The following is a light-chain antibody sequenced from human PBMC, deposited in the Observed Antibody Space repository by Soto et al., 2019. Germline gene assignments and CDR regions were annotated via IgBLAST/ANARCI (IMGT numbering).Light chain of an antibody. CDR2: GAS. Sequence: EIVMTQSPATLSVSPGERATLSCRASQSVTNKLAWYQQKAGQAPRLLIYGASTRATGIPARFSGSGYGTEFTLTISSLQSEDFALYYCQQYNDWPPYTFGQGTKLEIK. CDR1: QSVTNK. J-gene: IGKJ2*01. V-gene: IGKV3-15*01. CDR3: QQYNDWPPYT.